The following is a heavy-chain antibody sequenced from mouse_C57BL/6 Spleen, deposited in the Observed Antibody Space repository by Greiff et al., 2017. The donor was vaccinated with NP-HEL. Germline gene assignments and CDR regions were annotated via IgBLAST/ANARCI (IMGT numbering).Heavy chain of an antibody. CDR1: GYTFTSYW. CDR3: ASGDYDRAAWFAY. J-gene: IGHJ3*01. D-gene: IGHD2-4*01. V-gene: IGHV1-61*01. Sequence: QVQLQQPGAELVRPGSSVKLSCKASGYTFTSYWMDWVRQRPGQGLEWIGNIYPSDSETHYNQKFKDKATLTVDKSSSTAYMQFSSLTSEGSAVYYCASGDYDRAAWFAYWGQGTLVTVSA. CDR2: IYPSDSET.